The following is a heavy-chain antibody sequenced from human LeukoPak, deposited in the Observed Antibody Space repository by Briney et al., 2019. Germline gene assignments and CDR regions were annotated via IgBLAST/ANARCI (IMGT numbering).Heavy chain of an antibody. V-gene: IGHV3-30*04. CDR1: GFTFSSYA. CDR3: ARGVVVAALDY. J-gene: IGHJ4*02. D-gene: IGHD2-15*01. CDR2: ISYDGSNK. Sequence: GGSLRLSCAASGFTFSSYAMHWVRQAPGKGLEWVAVISYDGSNKYYADSVKGRFTISRDNSKNTLYLQMNSLRAEDTAVYYCARGVVVAALDYWGREPRSPSPQ.